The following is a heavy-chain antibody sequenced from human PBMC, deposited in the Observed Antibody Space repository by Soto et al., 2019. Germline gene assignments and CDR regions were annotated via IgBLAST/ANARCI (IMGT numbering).Heavy chain of an antibody. CDR2: ITSTGDYT. Sequence: GGSLRLSCAASAFTFSTYGMSWVRQAPGKGLEWVSTITSTGDYTNYADSVRGRFTMSRDDSKNTVFLQMNSLRAEDTAIYYCTKNYYFAPGGQGPLVTVSS. CDR3: TKNYYFAP. CDR1: AFTFSTYG. J-gene: IGHJ4*02. V-gene: IGHV3-23*01.